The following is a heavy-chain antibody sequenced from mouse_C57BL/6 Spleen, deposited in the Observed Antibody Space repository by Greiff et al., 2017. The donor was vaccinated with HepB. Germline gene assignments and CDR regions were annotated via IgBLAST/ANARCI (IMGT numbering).Heavy chain of an antibody. CDR1: GYTFTDYN. CDR2: INPNNGGT. CDR3: ARGRITTGGYYAMDY. V-gene: IGHV1-22*01. D-gene: IGHD2-4*01. Sequence: VQLKESGPELVKPGASVKMSCKASGYTFTDYNMHWVKQSHGKSLEWIGYINPNNGGTSYNQKFKGKATLTVNKSSSTAYMELRSLTSEDSAVYYCARGRITTGGYYAMDYWGQGTSVTVSS. J-gene: IGHJ4*01.